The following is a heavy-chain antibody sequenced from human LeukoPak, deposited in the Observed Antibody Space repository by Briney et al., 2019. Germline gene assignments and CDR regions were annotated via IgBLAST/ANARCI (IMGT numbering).Heavy chain of an antibody. CDR1: GFTFNNFA. J-gene: IGHJ4*02. CDR2: IGGGGRHI. D-gene: IGHD3-22*01. Sequence: GGSLRLSCAASGFTFNNFAMAWVRQAPGKGLEWVSGIGGGGRHIYYADSVKGRFPISRDNSKNTMYLQMNSLRAEDTAVYYCAKFQANYYDSSGYGCFDYWGQGVLVTVSS. V-gene: IGHV3-23*01. CDR3: AKFQANYYDSSGYGCFDY.